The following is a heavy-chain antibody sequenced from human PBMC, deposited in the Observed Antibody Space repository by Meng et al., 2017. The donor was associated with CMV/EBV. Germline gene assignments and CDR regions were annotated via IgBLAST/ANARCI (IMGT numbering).Heavy chain of an antibody. J-gene: IGHJ6*02. D-gene: IGHD3-3*01. CDR3: ARRLSLTIFGVVITRDYGMDV. V-gene: IGHV3-7*01. Sequence: GESLKISCAASGFTFSSYWMSWVRQAPGKGLEWVANIKQDGSVKYYVDSVKGRFTISRDNAKNSLYLQMNSLRAEDTAVYYCARRLSLTIFGVVITRDYGMDVWGQGTTVTVSS. CDR1: GFTFSSYW. CDR2: IKQDGSVK.